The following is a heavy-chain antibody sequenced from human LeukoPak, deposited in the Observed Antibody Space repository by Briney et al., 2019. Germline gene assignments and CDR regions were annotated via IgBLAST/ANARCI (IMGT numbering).Heavy chain of an antibody. V-gene: IGHV3-74*01. CDR3: ARLEYYYVSGNYYKLFDY. Sequence: PGGSLRLSCAASGFTFSTYWMHWVRQAPGKGLVWVARINGDGSSTRYADSVKGRFTISRDNAKNTLYLQMNSLRAEDTAVYSCARLEYYYVSGNYYKLFDYWGQGTLVTVCS. J-gene: IGHJ4*02. D-gene: IGHD3-10*01. CDR2: INGDGSST. CDR1: GFTFSTYW.